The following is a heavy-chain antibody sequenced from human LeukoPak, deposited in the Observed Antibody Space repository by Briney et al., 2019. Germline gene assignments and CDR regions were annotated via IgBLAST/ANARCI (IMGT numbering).Heavy chain of an antibody. Sequence: GGSLRLSCAASGFTVSSNYMSWVRQAPGKGLEWVSAISGSGGSTYYADSVKGRFTIPRDNSKNTLYLQMNSLRAEDTAVYYCAKDRYSYAFEYSDSWGQGTLVTVSS. D-gene: IGHD5-18*01. V-gene: IGHV3-23*01. CDR2: ISGSGGST. CDR3: AKDRYSYAFEYSDS. CDR1: GFTVSSNY. J-gene: IGHJ4*02.